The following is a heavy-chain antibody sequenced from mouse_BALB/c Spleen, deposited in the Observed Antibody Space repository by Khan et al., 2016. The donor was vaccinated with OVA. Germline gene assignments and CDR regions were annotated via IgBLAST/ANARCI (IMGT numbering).Heavy chain of an antibody. V-gene: IGHV3-2*02. Sequence: EVKLEVSGPGLVKPSQSLSLTCTVTGYSITRDYAWNWIRQFPGNKLEWMGYISNSGSASYNPSLKSRISITRDTSKNQFFLQLNSVTTEDTATYYCASERGRYYAMDYWGQGTSVTVSS. D-gene: IGHD4-1*01. CDR3: ASERGRYYAMDY. J-gene: IGHJ4*01. CDR2: ISNSGSA. CDR1: GYSITRDYA.